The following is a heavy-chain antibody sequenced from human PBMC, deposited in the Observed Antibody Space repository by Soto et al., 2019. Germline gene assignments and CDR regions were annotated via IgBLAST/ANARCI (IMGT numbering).Heavy chain of an antibody. D-gene: IGHD3-10*01. CDR2: ISAYNGNT. CDR3: ARDFVPGRMVRGVSAFDI. V-gene: IGHV1-18*04. J-gene: IGHJ3*02. CDR1: GYTFISYG. Sequence: QVQLVQSGAEVKKPGASVKVSCKASGYTFISYGISWVRQAPGQGLEWMGWISAYNGNTNYAQKVQGRVTMTTDTSTSTAYMELKSLRSDDTAVYYCARDFVPGRMVRGVSAFDIWCQGTMVTVSS.